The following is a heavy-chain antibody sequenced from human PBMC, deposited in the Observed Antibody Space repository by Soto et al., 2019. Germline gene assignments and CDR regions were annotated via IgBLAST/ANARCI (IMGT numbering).Heavy chain of an antibody. V-gene: IGHV4-31*11. D-gene: IGHD3-22*01. CDR2: IHYSGRT. CDR3: ARYYFDTSGYSNWFDP. CDR1: GGSITSGAYY. Sequence: SETRSLTCAVSGGSITSGAYYWTWILQHPGKGLEWIAYIHYSGRTYYNPSLKSRVTISVDTSNNQFSLKLSSVTAADTAVYYCARYYFDTSGYSNWFDPWGQGTLVTVSS. J-gene: IGHJ5*02.